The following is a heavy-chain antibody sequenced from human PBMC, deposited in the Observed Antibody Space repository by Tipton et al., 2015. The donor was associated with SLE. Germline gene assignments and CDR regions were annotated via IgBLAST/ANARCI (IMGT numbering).Heavy chain of an antibody. D-gene: IGHD3-10*01. CDR1: GDSVSGSPYF. V-gene: IGHV4-39*07. CDR3: ARGEGYYGSGSYQGWFDP. CDR2: INHSGST. J-gene: IGHJ5*02. Sequence: TLSLTCIVSGDSVSGSPYFWGWIRQPPGQGLEWIGEINHSGSTNYNPSLKSRVTISVDTSKNQFSLKLDSVTAADTAVYYCARGEGYYGSGSYQGWFDPWGQGTLVTVSS.